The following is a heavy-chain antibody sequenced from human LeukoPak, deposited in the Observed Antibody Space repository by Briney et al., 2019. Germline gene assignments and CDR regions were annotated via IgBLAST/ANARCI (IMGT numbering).Heavy chain of an antibody. J-gene: IGHJ4*02. V-gene: IGHV3-23*01. CDR2: ISGSGENT. Sequence: TGGSLRLSCAASGFTFSSYAMSWVRQAPGKGLEWVSGISGSGENTYYADSVKGRFTISRDNSKNTLYVQVNSLGTEDTAAYYCAKGSYYDSSGSFYFDYWGQGTLVTVSS. D-gene: IGHD3-22*01. CDR3: AKGSYYDSSGSFYFDY. CDR1: GFTFSSYA.